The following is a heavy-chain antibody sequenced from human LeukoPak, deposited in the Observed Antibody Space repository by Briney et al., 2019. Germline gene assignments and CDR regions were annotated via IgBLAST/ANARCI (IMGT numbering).Heavy chain of an antibody. J-gene: IGHJ4*02. CDR1: GFTVSSNY. CDR3: AGERKEVTGDIVIYY. D-gene: IGHD7-27*01. CDR2: IYSGGST. Sequence: GGSLRLSCAASGFTVSSNYMSWVRQAPGKGLEWVSVIYSGGSTYYADSVKGRFTISRDNSKNTLYLQMNSLRAEDRAVYYCAGERKEVTGDIVIYYWGQGTLVTVSS. V-gene: IGHV3-53*01.